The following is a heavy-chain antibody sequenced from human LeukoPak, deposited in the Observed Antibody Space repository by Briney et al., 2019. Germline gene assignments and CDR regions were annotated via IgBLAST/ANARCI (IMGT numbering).Heavy chain of an antibody. CDR2: ISSSSSYI. CDR1: XXXFSXXS. CDR3: ARENWFDP. Sequence: LSXXXSXXXFSXXSXXWGGQAPGKGLEGVSSISSSSSYIYYADSVKGRFTISRDNAKNSLYLQMNSLRAEDTAVYYCARENWFDPWGQGTLVTVSS. V-gene: IGHV3-21*01. J-gene: IGHJ5*02.